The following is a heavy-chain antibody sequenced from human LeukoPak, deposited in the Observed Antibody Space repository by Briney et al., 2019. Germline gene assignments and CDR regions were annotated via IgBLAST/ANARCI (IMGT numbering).Heavy chain of an antibody. CDR2: IYYSGST. CDR3: ARGDCSSISCYASYGMDV. Sequence: SETLSLTCTVSGGSISSYYWSWIRQPPGKGLEWIGYIYYSGSTYYNPSLKSRVTISVDTSKNQFSLKLSSVTAADTAVYYCARGDCSSISCYASYGMDVWGQGTTVTVSS. V-gene: IGHV4-59*12. D-gene: IGHD2-2*01. J-gene: IGHJ6*02. CDR1: GGSISSYY.